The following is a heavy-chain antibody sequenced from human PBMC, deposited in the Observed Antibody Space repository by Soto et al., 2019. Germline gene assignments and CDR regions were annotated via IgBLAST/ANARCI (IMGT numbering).Heavy chain of an antibody. Sequence: QVQLVQSGAEVKKPGASVKVSCKASGYTFTSYGISWVRQAPGQGLEWMGWISAYNGNTNYAQKLQGRVTMTTDTSTSTAYMELRSLRSGDTAVYYCARSLGIAAAGTYYGMDVWGQGTTVTVSS. CDR3: ARSLGIAAAGTYYGMDV. V-gene: IGHV1-18*01. D-gene: IGHD6-13*01. CDR1: GYTFTSYG. CDR2: ISAYNGNT. J-gene: IGHJ6*02.